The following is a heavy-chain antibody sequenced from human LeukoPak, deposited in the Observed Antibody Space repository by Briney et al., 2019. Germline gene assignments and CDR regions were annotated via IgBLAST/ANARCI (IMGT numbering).Heavy chain of an antibody. J-gene: IGHJ4*02. V-gene: IGHV4-34*01. CDR3: ARGRHYYDSSGYYYNY. D-gene: IGHD3-22*01. Sequence: SETLALTCAVYGASFRAYYWSWIRQPPGKGLEWIGEINHSGRTNNNPSLKSRVTISVDTSKNQFSLKLSSVTAAETAVYYCARGRHYYDSSGYYYNYWGQGTLVTVSS. CDR1: GASFRAYY. CDR2: INHSGRT.